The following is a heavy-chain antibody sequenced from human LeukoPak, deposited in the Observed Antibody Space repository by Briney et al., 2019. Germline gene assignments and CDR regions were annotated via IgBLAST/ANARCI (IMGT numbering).Heavy chain of an antibody. D-gene: IGHD4-11*01. CDR2: ISSSGSTI. J-gene: IGHJ4*03. Sequence: PGGSLRLSCAASGFTFSSYEMNWVRQAPGKGLEWVSYISSSGSTIYYADSVKGRFTISRDNAKNSLYLQMNSLRAEDTAVYYCARAGYSNFIDYWGQGTTVTVSS. CDR3: ARAGYSNFIDY. V-gene: IGHV3-48*03. CDR1: GFTFSSYE.